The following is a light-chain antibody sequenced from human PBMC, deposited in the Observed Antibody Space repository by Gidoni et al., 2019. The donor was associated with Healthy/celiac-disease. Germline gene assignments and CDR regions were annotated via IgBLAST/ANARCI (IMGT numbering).Light chain of an antibody. J-gene: IGKJ4*01. CDR1: QSDSSN. Sequence: EIVMTQSPATLSVSPGERATLSCRASQSDSSNLAWYQQQPGQAPRLLIYGASTRATGIPARFSGSGSGIEFTLTISTLQSEDFAVYYCQQYNNWPPLTFGGGTKVEIK. CDR2: GAS. V-gene: IGKV3D-15*01. CDR3: QQYNNWPPLT.